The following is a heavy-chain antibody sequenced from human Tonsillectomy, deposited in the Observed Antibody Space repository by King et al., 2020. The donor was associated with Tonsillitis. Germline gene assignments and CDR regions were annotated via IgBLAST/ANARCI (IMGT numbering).Heavy chain of an antibody. V-gene: IGHV4-61*02. CDR3: ARAEIGASFDS. D-gene: IGHD1-26*01. Sequence: LQLQESGPGLVRPSQTLSLTCTVSRGSISSDRYYWSWIRQPAGKGLEWIGRIYSSGSTTYNPSLKSRVTISVDTSKNHFSLKLSSVTAADTAVYYCARAEIGASFDSWGQGTLVTVSS. CDR2: IYSSGST. J-gene: IGHJ4*02. CDR1: RGSISSDRYY.